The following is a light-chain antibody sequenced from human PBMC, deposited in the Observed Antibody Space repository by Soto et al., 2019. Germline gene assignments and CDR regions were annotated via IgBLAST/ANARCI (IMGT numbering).Light chain of an antibody. J-gene: IGKJ1*01. Sequence: DIQMTQSPSTLSASVGDRITITCRASQSISNWLAWYQQKPGKAPKFLIYDASTLESGVPSRFSGSGSGIEFTLTISSLQPEDFATYYCQKYSSYSWTFGQGTKVDI. V-gene: IGKV1-5*01. CDR1: QSISNW. CDR3: QKYSSYSWT. CDR2: DAS.